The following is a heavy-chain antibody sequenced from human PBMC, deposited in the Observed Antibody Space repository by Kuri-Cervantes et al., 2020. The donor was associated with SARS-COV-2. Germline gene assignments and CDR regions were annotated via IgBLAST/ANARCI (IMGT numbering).Heavy chain of an antibody. Sequence: SCTVSGGSISSGSYYWSWIRQPAGKGLEWIGRIYTSGSTNYNPSLKSRVTISVDTSKNQFSLKLSSVTAADTAVYYCASSGHQVAFDIWGQGTMVTVSS. CDR3: ASSGHQVAFDI. CDR1: GGSISSGSYY. J-gene: IGHJ3*02. CDR2: IYTSGST. D-gene: IGHD2-15*01. V-gene: IGHV4-61*02.